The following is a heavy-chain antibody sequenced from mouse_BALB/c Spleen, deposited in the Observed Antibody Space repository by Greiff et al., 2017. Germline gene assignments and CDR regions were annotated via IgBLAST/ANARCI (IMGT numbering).Heavy chain of an antibody. CDR3: ARSGLGRAFAY. J-gene: IGHJ3*01. CDR1: GYAFTNYL. Sequence: QVQLQQSGAELVRPGTSVTVSCKASGYAFTNYLIEWVKQRPGQGLEWIGVINPGSGGTNYNEKFKGKATLTADKSSSTAYMQLSSLTSDDSAVYFCARSGLGRAFAYWGQGTLVTVSA. V-gene: IGHV1-54*01. CDR2: INPGSGGT. D-gene: IGHD4-1*01.